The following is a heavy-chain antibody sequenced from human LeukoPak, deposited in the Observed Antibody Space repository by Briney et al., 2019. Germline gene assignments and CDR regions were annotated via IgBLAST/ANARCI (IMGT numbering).Heavy chain of an antibody. CDR1: GFTFGEYA. Sequence: GGSLRLSCTASGFTFGEYAMSWVRQAPGKGLEWVGFIRSKAYGGTTEYAASVKGRFIISRDDSKSIAYLQMNSLKTEDTAVYYCTRDTGYRSTHWGQGTLVTVSS. D-gene: IGHD6-19*01. J-gene: IGHJ4*02. CDR2: IRSKAYGGTT. V-gene: IGHV3-49*04. CDR3: TRDTGYRSTH.